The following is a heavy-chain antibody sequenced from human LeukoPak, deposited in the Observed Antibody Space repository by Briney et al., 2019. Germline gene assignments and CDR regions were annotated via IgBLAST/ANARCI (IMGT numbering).Heavy chain of an antibody. V-gene: IGHV4-39*01. Sequence: SETLSLTCTVSGASISSGDYYWGWIRQSPGRGLEWIGTIYYSGSTNYNPSLKSRVTISVDTSENQFSLKLSSVTAADTAVYYCVAMDVWGQGTTVTVSS. J-gene: IGHJ6*02. CDR3: VAMDV. CDR1: GASISSGDYY. CDR2: IYYSGST.